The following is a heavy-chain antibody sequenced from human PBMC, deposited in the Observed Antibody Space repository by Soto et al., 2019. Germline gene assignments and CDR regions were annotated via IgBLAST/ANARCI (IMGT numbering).Heavy chain of an antibody. CDR2: IIPIFGTA. V-gene: IGHV1-69*13. CDR3: ARERGGYSGYDYYYYGMDV. CDR1: GGTFSSYA. J-gene: IGHJ6*02. D-gene: IGHD5-12*01. Sequence: SVKVSCKASGGTFSSYAISWVRQAPGRGLEWMGGIIPIFGTANYAQKFQGRVTITADESTSTAYMELSSLRSEDTAVYYCARERGGYSGYDYYYYGMDVWGQGTTVTVSS.